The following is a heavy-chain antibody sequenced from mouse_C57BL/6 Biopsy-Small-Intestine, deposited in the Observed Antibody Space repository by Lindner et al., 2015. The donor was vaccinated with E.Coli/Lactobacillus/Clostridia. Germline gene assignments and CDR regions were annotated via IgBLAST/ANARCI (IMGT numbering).Heavy chain of an antibody. CDR2: KNKSSNYAT. V-gene: IGHV10-1*01. J-gene: IGHJ3*01. Sequence: VQLQESGGGLVQPKGSLKLSCAASGFSFKTYTLELGPPGSRKGFGMGCSHKNKSSNYATYYADSVKDRIIISRDDSESMLYLQMNNLKTEDTAMYYCVRNWDGFAYWGQGTLVTVSA. CDR3: VRNWDGFAY. CDR1: GFSFKTYT. D-gene: IGHD4-1*01.